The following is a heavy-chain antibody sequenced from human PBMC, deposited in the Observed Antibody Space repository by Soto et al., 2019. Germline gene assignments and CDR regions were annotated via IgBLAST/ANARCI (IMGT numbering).Heavy chain of an antibody. CDR3: AKDLSSARSSDSHFQY. Sequence: TSETLSLTCTVSGGSISSSYWSWIRQPPGKGLEWIGYIYGSGGSTYYADSVKGRFTISRDNSKNTLYLQMNSLRAEDTAVYYCAKDLSSARSSDSHFQYWGQGTLVTVSS. V-gene: IGHV3-23*01. CDR1: GGSISSSY. CDR2: IYGSGGST. D-gene: IGHD3-9*01. J-gene: IGHJ1*01.